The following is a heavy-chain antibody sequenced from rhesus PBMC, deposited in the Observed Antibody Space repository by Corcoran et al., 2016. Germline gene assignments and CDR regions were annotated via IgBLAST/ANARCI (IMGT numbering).Heavy chain of an antibody. J-gene: IGHJ4*01. Sequence: SXXRQTPRKGLEWIGDIYGSSGSTXYSPSXKRRVTITTDTSKNQSSLKLSCVTAADTAVYYCAREPRDDWGQGVLVTVSS. V-gene: IGHV4S7*01. CDR3: AREPRDD. CDR2: IYGSSGST.